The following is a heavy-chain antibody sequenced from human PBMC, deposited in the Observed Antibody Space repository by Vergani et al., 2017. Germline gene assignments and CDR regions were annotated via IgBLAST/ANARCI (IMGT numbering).Heavy chain of an antibody. V-gene: IGHV1-18*01. J-gene: IGHJ6*02. CDR1: GYPFTSYV. CDR2: ISAYNGNT. CDR3: ARLGTWDYYCGMDV. Sequence: QVQLVQSGAEVKKPGASVKVSCKASGYPFTSYVISWVRHAPGQGLEWMGWISAYNGNTNYAQKLQGRVTMTTDTSTSTAYMELRSLRSDETAVYYCARLGTWDYYCGMDVWGQGTTVTVSS. D-gene: IGHD1-26*01.